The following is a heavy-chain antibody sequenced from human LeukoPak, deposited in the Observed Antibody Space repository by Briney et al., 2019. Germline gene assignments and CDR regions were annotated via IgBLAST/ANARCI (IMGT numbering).Heavy chain of an antibody. Sequence: GGSLRLSCAASGFTFSSYWMDWARQAPGKGLEWVASINHNGNVNYYVDSVKGRFTISRDNSKNTLYLQMNSLRAEDTAVYYCARDPVGSGSHPDAFDIWGQGTMVTVSS. D-gene: IGHD3-10*01. CDR2: INHNGNVN. J-gene: IGHJ3*02. V-gene: IGHV3-7*03. CDR1: GFTFSSYW. CDR3: ARDPVGSGSHPDAFDI.